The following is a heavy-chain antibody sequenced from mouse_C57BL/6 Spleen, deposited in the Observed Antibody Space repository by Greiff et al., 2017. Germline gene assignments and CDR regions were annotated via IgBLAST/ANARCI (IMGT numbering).Heavy chain of an antibody. CDR3: ARTANYDGGEYYFDY. Sequence: EVKLVESGGGLVQPGGSLKLSCAASGFTFSDYYMYWVRQTPEKRLEWVAYISNGGGSTYYPDTVKGRFTISRDNAKNTLYLQMSRLKSEDTAMYYCARTANYDGGEYYFDYWGQGTTLTVSS. CDR1: GFTFSDYY. CDR2: ISNGGGST. D-gene: IGHD2-4*01. V-gene: IGHV5-12*01. J-gene: IGHJ2*01.